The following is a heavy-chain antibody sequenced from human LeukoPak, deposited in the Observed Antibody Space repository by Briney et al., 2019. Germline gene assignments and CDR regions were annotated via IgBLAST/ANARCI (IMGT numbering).Heavy chain of an antibody. CDR1: GSTFDDYG. V-gene: IGHV3-20*04. CDR3: ARDPKRGYYDSTAFDY. CDR2: INWNGGST. Sequence: GGSLRLSCAASGSTFDDYGMSWVRQAPGKGLEWVSGINWNGGSTGYADSVKGRFTISRDNAKNSLYLQMNSLRAEDTALYYCARDPKRGYYDSTAFDYWGQGTLVTVSS. J-gene: IGHJ4*02. D-gene: IGHD3-22*01.